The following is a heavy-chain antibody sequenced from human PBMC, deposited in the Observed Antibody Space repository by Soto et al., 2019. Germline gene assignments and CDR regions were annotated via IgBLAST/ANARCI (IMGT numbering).Heavy chain of an antibody. CDR1: GYTFTGYY. D-gene: IGHD6-6*01. CDR2: IDTNSGGT. Sequence: QVQLVQSGAEVNKAGASVKVSCKASGYTFTGYYMHWVRQAPGQGLEWMGWIDTNSGGTNYAQKFQGRVTMTRGTTNTTAYVERGRLIFVETAMYYWARVHPTYPSSSDDAYWGQGTVVTASS. J-gene: IGHJ4*02. V-gene: IGHV1-2*02. CDR3: ARVHPTYPSSSDDAY.